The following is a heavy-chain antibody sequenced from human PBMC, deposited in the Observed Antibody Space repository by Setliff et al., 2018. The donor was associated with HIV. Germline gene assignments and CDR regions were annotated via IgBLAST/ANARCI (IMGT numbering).Heavy chain of an antibody. J-gene: IGHJ3*02. CDR1: GFTFHTYF. CDR3: AREGSGDDAFDI. D-gene: IGHD2-21*01. V-gene: IGHV3-7*01. Sequence: PGGSLRLSCAVSGFTFHTYFMSWVRQAPGKGLEWVANINHDGSEKNYVDSVTGRFTISRDNSKNLLYLQMNNLRAEDTAVYYCAREGSGDDAFDIWGHGTVVTVSS. CDR2: INHDGSEK.